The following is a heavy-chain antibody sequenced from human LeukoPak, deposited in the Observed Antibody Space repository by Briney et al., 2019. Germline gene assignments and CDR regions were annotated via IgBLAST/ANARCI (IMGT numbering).Heavy chain of an antibody. D-gene: IGHD6-13*01. CDR2: INAGNGNT. J-gene: IGHJ6*03. Sequence: ASVKVSCKASGYTFTSYAMHWVRQAPGQRLEWMGWINAGNGNTKYSQEFQGRVTITRDTSTSTAYMELRSLRSDDTAVYYCARHGSSSWYAYYYYMDVWGKGTTVTISS. CDR1: GYTFTSYA. CDR3: ARHGSSSWYAYYYYMDV. V-gene: IGHV1-3*01.